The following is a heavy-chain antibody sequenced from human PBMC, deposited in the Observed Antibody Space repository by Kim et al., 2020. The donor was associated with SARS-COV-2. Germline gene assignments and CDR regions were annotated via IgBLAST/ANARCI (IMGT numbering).Heavy chain of an antibody. J-gene: IGHJ6*02. CDR1: GFTFSSYA. D-gene: IGHD4-17*01. V-gene: IGHV3-64D*09. CDR2: ISSNGGST. Sequence: GGSLRLSCSASGFTFSSYAMHWVRQAPGKGLEYVSAISSNGGSTYYADSVKGRFTISRDNSKNTLYLQMSSLRAEDTAVYYCVNVPLGGDYVGYYYYGMDVWGQGTTVTVSS. CDR3: VNVPLGGDYVGYYYYGMDV.